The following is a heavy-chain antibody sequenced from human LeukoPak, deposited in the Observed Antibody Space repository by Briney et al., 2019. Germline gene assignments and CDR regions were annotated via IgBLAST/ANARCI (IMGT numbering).Heavy chain of an antibody. Sequence: ASVKVSCKASGYTFTSYDINWVRQATGQGLEWMGWMNPNSGNTGYAQKFQSRVTMTRNTSISTAYMELSSLRSEDTAVYYCARVGYSSSWYPYYYYGMDVWGQGTTVTVSS. CDR3: ARVGYSSSWYPYYYYGMDV. D-gene: IGHD6-13*01. CDR2: MNPNSGNT. CDR1: GYTFTSYD. J-gene: IGHJ6*02. V-gene: IGHV1-8*01.